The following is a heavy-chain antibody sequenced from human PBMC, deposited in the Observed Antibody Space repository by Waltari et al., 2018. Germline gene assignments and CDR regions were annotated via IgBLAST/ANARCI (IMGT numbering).Heavy chain of an antibody. CDR2: INHRGST. V-gene: IGHV4-34*01. D-gene: IGHD3-10*01. J-gene: IGHJ6*02. Sequence: QVQLQQWGAGLLKPSETLSLTCAVYGGSFSGYYWSWIRQPPGKGLEWIGEINHRGSTNYNPSLKSRVTISVDTSKNQFSLKLSSVTAADTAVYYCARGRNVGGPWFGGGVYGMDVWGQGTTVTVSS. CDR1: GGSFSGYY. CDR3: ARGRNVGGPWFGGGVYGMDV.